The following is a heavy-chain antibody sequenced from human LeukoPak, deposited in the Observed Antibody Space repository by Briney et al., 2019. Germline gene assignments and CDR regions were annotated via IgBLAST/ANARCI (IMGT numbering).Heavy chain of an antibody. CDR2: INPNSGGT. J-gene: IGHJ4*02. CDR1: GYTFTGYY. Sequence: ASVKVSCKASGYTFTGYYMHWVRQAPGQGLEWMGWINPNSGGTNYAQRFQGRVTMTRDTSISTAYMELSRLRSDDTAVYYCVRDRGESSSWYYFDYWGQGTLVTVSS. CDR3: VRDRGESSSWYYFDY. D-gene: IGHD6-13*01. V-gene: IGHV1-2*02.